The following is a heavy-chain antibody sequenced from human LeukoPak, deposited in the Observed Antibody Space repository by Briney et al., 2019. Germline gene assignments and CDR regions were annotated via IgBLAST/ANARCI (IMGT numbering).Heavy chain of an antibody. CDR1: GFTFSSYE. CDR3: AKGNSPYYYYYMDV. V-gene: IGHV3-9*03. D-gene: IGHD5-12*01. J-gene: IGHJ6*03. Sequence: GGSLRLSYAASGFTFSSYEMNWVRQAPGRGLEWVSGISWNSGSIGYADSVKGRFTISRDNAKNSLYLQMNSLRAEDMALYYCAKGNSPYYYYYMDVWGKGTTVTVSS. CDR2: ISWNSGSI.